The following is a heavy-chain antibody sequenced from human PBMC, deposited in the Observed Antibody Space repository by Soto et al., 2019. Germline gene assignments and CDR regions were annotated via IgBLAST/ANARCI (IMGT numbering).Heavy chain of an antibody. Sequence: ASVKVSCKASGYSLSGYYLHWVRQAPGQGPEWMGWINPNSGGTKYVQKFQGRVTMTRDTSISTVYLELSRLRSDDTAVYYCARGWGIAAPGPNWFDPWGQGTLVTSPQ. CDR2: INPNSGGT. CDR1: GYSLSGYY. J-gene: IGHJ5*02. D-gene: IGHD6-13*01. CDR3: ARGWGIAAPGPNWFDP. V-gene: IGHV1-2*02.